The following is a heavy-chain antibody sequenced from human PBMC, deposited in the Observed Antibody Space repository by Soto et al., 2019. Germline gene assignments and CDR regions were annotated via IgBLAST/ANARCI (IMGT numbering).Heavy chain of an antibody. V-gene: IGHV4-59*01. CDR2: IYYSGST. D-gene: IGHD6-13*01. J-gene: IGHJ4*02. Sequence: QVQLQESGPGLVKPSETLSLTCTVSGGSISSYYWSWIRQPPGKGLEWIGYIYYSGSTNYNPSLKSRVTISVDTSKNQFSLKLSSVTAADTAVYYCAREVAAALRGGYYFDYWGQGTLVTVSS. CDR3: AREVAAALRGGYYFDY. CDR1: GGSISSYY.